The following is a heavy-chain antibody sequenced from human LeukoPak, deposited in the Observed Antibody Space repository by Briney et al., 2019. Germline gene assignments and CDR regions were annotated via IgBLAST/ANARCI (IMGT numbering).Heavy chain of an antibody. Sequence: GGSLRLSCAASGFTFSSYGMHWVRQAPGKGLEWVAFIRYDGSNKYYTDSVKGRFTISRDNSKNTLYLQMNSLRAEDTAVYYCAKDGVATTGRAQNWGQGTMVTVSS. J-gene: IGHJ3*01. CDR2: IRYDGSNK. CDR3: AKDGVATTGRAQN. D-gene: IGHD1-1*01. CDR1: GFTFSSYG. V-gene: IGHV3-30*02.